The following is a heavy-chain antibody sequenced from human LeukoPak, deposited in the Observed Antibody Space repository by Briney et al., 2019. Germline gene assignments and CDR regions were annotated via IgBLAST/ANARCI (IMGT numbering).Heavy chain of an antibody. CDR1: GFTFSSYS. V-gene: IGHV3-21*01. Sequence: GGSLRLSCAASGFTFSSYSMNWVRQAPGKGLEWISSISSSSSYIYYADSVKGRFTISRDNAKNSLCLQMSSLRAEDTAVYYCARGARGGSGYSSSYAFDIWGQGTMVTVSS. D-gene: IGHD3-22*01. CDR2: ISSSSSYI. J-gene: IGHJ3*02. CDR3: ARGARGGSGYSSSYAFDI.